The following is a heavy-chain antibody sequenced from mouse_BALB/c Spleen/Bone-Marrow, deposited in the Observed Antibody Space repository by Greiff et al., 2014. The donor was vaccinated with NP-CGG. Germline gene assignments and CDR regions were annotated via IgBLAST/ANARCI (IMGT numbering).Heavy chain of an antibody. CDR1: GYTFTDYN. CDR2: INPNNGGT. V-gene: IGHV1-18*01. CDR3: ARSDGYSWFAY. J-gene: IGHJ3*01. D-gene: IGHD2-3*01. Sequence: EVQLVESGPELVKPGASVKIPCKAPGYTFTDYNMDWVKQSHGKSLEWIGDINPNNGGTIYNQKFKGKATLTVDKSSSTAYMELRSLTSEDTAVYYCARSDGYSWFAYWGQGTLVTVSA.